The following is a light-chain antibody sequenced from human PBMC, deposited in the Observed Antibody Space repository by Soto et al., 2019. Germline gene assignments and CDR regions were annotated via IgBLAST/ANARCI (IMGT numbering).Light chain of an antibody. V-gene: IGLV2-14*01. J-gene: IGLJ1*01. CDR3: SSYTNTNTYV. Sequence: QSVLTQPASLSGSPGQSITISCTGTSSDVGAYDSVSWYQQHPGKAPKLMIYEVINRSSGVSNRFSGSKSGNTASLTISGLQAEDEADYHCSSYTNTNTYVFGTGTKVTVL. CDR1: SSDVGAYDS. CDR2: EVI.